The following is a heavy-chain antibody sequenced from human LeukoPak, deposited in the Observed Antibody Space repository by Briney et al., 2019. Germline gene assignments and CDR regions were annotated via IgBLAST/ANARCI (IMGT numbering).Heavy chain of an antibody. D-gene: IGHD3-22*01. V-gene: IGHV3-7*01. CDR3: ATSYDSSGCD. Sequence: GGSLRLSCTASGFTFSSFWMAWVRQAPGKGLEWVANIKQDGSLQYYGDSVKGRFTISGDNAKNSLYLQMNNLRAEDTALYYCATSYDSSGCDWGQGTLVTVSS. CDR1: GFTFSSFW. J-gene: IGHJ4*02. CDR2: IKQDGSLQ.